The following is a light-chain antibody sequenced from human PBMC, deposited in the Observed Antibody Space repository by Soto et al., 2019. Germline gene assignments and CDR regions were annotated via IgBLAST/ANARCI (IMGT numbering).Light chain of an antibody. CDR1: SSNIGSNT. J-gene: IGLJ3*02. Sequence: QSVLTQPPSASGTPGQRVTISCSGSSSNIGSNTINWYQQLPGTAPKLLSYSNNQRPSAVPDRFSGSKSGTSASLAISGLQSDDEADYYCAAWDDSLNGWVFGGGTKLTVL. CDR3: AAWDDSLNGWV. V-gene: IGLV1-44*01. CDR2: SNN.